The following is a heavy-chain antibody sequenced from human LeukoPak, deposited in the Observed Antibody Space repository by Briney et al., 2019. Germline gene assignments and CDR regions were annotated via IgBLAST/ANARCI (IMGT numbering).Heavy chain of an antibody. CDR3: ARLITMVRGGYYGMDV. D-gene: IGHD3-10*01. V-gene: IGHV5-51*01. J-gene: IGHJ6*04. CDR1: GYSLTSYW. Sequence: GESLKISCKGSGYSLTSYWIGWVRQMPGKGLEWMGIIYPGDSDTRYSPSFQGQVTISADKSISTAYLQWSSLKASDTAMYYCARLITMVRGGYYGMDVWGKGTTVTVSS. CDR2: IYPGDSDT.